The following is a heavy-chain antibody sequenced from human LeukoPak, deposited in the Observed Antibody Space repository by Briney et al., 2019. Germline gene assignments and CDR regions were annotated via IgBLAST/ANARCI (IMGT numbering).Heavy chain of an antibody. CDR3: ARNPIAMVRGVIRDNWFDP. J-gene: IGHJ5*02. CDR2: IYYSGST. Sequence: PSETLSLTCTVSGGSISSYYWSWIRQPPGKGLEWIGYIYYSGSTNYNPSLKSRVTISVDTSKNQFSLKLSSVTAADTAVYFCARNPIAMVRGVIRDNWFDPWGQGTLVTVSS. CDR1: GGSISSYY. V-gene: IGHV4-59*01. D-gene: IGHD3-10*01.